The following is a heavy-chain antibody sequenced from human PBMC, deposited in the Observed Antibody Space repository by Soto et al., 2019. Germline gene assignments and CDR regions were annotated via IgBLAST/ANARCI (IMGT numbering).Heavy chain of an antibody. CDR1: GFTVSSHY. CDR3: ARRRGGYAWNSQILDL. V-gene: IGHV3-53*01. D-gene: IGHD1-7*01. Sequence: PGGSLRLSCAPSGFTVSSHYMSWVRQAPGKGLEWVSVITSGGSTYYADSVKGRFTISRDNAKNSVYLQMNSLRPEDTAVYYCARRRGGYAWNSQILDLWGQGILVTVSS. J-gene: IGHJ5*02. CDR2: ITSGGST.